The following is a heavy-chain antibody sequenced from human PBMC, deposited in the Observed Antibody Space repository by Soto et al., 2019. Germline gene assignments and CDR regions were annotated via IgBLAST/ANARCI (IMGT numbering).Heavy chain of an antibody. V-gene: IGHV1-69*02. CDR1: VGTFSSYT. CDR3: ARLKGRQPHYDYYGMDV. J-gene: IGHJ6*02. CDR2: IIPILGIA. Sequence: QVQLVQSGAEVKKPGSSVKVSCKASVGTFSSYTISWVRQAPGQGLEWMGRIIPILGIANYAQKFQGRVTITADKSTSTADMELSSLRSEDTAVYYCARLKGRQPHYDYYGMDVWGQGTTVTVSS.